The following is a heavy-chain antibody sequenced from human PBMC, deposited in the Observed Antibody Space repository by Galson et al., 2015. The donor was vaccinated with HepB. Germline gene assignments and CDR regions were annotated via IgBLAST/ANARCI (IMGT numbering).Heavy chain of an antibody. CDR3: ARLARYYGSGSYSDF. CDR2: ISAYNGNT. D-gene: IGHD3-10*01. J-gene: IGHJ4*02. V-gene: IGHV1-18*04. CDR1: GYTFTSYG. Sequence: SVKVSCKASGYTFTSYGISWVRQAPGQGLEWMGWISAYNGNTNYAQKLQGRVTMTTDTSTSTAYMELRSLRSDDTAVYYCARLARYYGSGSYSDFWGQGTLVTVSS.